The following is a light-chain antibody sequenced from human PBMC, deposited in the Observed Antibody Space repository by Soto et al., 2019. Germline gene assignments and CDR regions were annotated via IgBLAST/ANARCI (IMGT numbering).Light chain of an antibody. CDR3: QQYGSSPFT. CDR1: QSVSSSY. Sequence: EIVLTQSPGTLSLSPGERATLSCRASQSVSSSYLAWYQQKPGQAPRLLIYGASSRATGIPDRFSGSGSGTDFTLPISRLEPEDFAVYYGQQYGSSPFTFGPGTKVDIK. CDR2: GAS. V-gene: IGKV3-20*01. J-gene: IGKJ3*01.